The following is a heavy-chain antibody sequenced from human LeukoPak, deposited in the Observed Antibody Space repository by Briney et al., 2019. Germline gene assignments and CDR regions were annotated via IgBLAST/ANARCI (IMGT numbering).Heavy chain of an antibody. CDR3: ARGGRYSSSPVDY. J-gene: IGHJ4*02. V-gene: IGHV3-30*04. D-gene: IGHD6-6*01. CDR1: GFSFSSYA. CDR2: ISYDGSIK. Sequence: GESLRLSCAASGFSFSSYAIHWVRQAPGKGLEWVAVISYDGSIKYYADSVKGRFTISRDNSKNTLYLQMNSLRAEDTAVYYCARGGRYSSSPVDYWGQGTLVTVSS.